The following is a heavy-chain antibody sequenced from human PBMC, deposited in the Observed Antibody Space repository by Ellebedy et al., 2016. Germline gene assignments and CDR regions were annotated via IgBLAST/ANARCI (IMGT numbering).Heavy chain of an antibody. CDR1: GYTFTSYA. V-gene: IGHV1-3*01. Sequence: ASVKVSCKASGYTFTSYAMHWVRQAPGQRLEWMGWINAGNGNTKYSQKFQGRVTITRDTSASTAYMELSSLRSEDTAVYYCAREIPPLLHYGMDVWGQGTTVTVSS. D-gene: IGHD3-22*01. J-gene: IGHJ6*02. CDR2: INAGNGNT. CDR3: AREIPPLLHYGMDV.